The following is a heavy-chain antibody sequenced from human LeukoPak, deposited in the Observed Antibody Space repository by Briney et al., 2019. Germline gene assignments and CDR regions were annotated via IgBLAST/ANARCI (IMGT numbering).Heavy chain of an antibody. CDR3: ARTPLRPAATTPRQLDY. D-gene: IGHD5-12*01. Sequence: GASVKVSCKASGGTLSSYAITWVRQAPGQGLEWMGGIIPIFDTTNYAQKFQGRVTITADESTSTAYMELSSLRSEDTAVFYCARTPLRPAATTPRQLDYWGQGTLVTVSS. J-gene: IGHJ4*02. V-gene: IGHV1-69*13. CDR2: IIPIFDTT. CDR1: GGTLSSYA.